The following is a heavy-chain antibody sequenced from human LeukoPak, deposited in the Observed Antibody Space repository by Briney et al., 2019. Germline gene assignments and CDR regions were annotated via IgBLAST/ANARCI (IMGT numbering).Heavy chain of an antibody. CDR2: VHLNGAT. CDR1: GGSITTTNW. Sequence: PSGTLSLTCAVSGGSITTTNWWSWVRQPPGKGLEWIGEVHLNGATNYNPSPESRFSMSIDKSNNHLSLEVTSVTAADTAMYYCTRESGAFSPFGFWGQGTLVTVSS. D-gene: IGHD1-26*01. V-gene: IGHV4-4*02. CDR3: TRESGAFSPFGF. J-gene: IGHJ4*02.